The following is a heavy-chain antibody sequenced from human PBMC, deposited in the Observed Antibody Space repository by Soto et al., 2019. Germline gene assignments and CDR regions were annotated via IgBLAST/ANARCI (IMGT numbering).Heavy chain of an antibody. J-gene: IGHJ3*02. Sequence: EVPLVESGGGLVQPGGSLRLSCAASGFTFSSYWMHWVRQAPGKGLVWVSRINSDGSSTSYADSVKGRFTISRDNPKNTPYLQMNSLRAEDTAVYYCARGISGSSDALDIWGQGTMVTVSS. CDR1: GFTFSSYW. CDR2: INSDGSST. CDR3: ARGISGSSDALDI. V-gene: IGHV3-74*01. D-gene: IGHD1-26*01.